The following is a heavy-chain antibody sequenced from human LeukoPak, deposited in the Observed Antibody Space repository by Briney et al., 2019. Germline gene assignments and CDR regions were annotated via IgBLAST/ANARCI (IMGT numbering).Heavy chain of an antibody. D-gene: IGHD3-22*01. CDR3: ARGYDSSGFFSD. Sequence: ASVRVSCKASGYTFSSNAINWVRQAPGQGLEWMGWIDTNTGNPTYAQGLTGRFVFSLDTSVSTAYLQINSLKAEDTGEYFCARGYDSSGFFSDWGQGTLVTVSS. CDR1: GYTFSSNA. V-gene: IGHV7-4-1*02. CDR2: IDTNTGNP. J-gene: IGHJ4*02.